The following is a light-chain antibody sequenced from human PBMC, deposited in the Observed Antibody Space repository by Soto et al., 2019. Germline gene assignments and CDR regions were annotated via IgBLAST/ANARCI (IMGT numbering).Light chain of an antibody. CDR2: SAS. J-gene: IGKJ5*01. V-gene: IGKV1-27*01. CDR3: QKFNTALLT. Sequence: DIQMTQSPSSLSASVGDRVAITCRASQNIGVYLAWYQQKPGKVPKLLIYSASTLQSGVPSRFSGSGSGTDFTLTISSLQPEDVATYYCQKFNTALLTFGQGTRLEIK. CDR1: QNIGVY.